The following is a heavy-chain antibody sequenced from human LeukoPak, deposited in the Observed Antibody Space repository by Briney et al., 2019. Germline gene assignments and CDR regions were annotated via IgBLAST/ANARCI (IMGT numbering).Heavy chain of an antibody. D-gene: IGHD3-22*01. CDR1: GFTFSSYA. J-gene: IGHJ4*02. V-gene: IGHV3-23*01. Sequence: PGGSLRLSCAASGFTFSSYAMSWVRQAPGKGLEWVSAISGSGGSTYYADSVKGRFTISRDNSKNTQYLQMNSLRAEDTAVYYCAKDTALYYYDSSGHVEEWGQGTLVTVSS. CDR3: AKDTALYYYDSSGHVEE. CDR2: ISGSGGST.